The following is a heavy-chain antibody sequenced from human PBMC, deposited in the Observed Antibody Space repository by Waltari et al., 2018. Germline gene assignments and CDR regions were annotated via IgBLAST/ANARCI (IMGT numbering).Heavy chain of an antibody. Sequence: QVHLVQSGAEVRKPGSSVKVSCEASGGTFGTYAISWVRQAPGQGLEWMGGIITILGKIDLAQKFQGRVSITTDESTDTAYMELSSLTNEDTGVYYCARGEYNFAWGCSWDVWGKGTTVTVSS. D-gene: IGHD3-16*01. CDR2: IITILGKI. J-gene: IGHJ6*04. V-gene: IGHV1-69*05. CDR1: GGTFGTYA. CDR3: ARGEYNFAWGCSWDV.